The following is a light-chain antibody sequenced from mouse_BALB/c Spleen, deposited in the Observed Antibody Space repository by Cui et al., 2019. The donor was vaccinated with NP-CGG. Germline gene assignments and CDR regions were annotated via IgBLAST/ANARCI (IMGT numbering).Light chain of an antibody. Sequence: QAVVTQESALTTSPGETVTLTCRSSTGAVTTSNYANWVQEKPDHLFTGLIGGTNNRAPSVPARFSGSLIGDKAALTITGAQTEDEAIYFCVLWYSNHWVFGGGTKLTVL. V-gene: IGLV1*01. CDR1: TGAVTTSNY. J-gene: IGLJ1*01. CDR3: VLWYSNHWV. CDR2: GTN.